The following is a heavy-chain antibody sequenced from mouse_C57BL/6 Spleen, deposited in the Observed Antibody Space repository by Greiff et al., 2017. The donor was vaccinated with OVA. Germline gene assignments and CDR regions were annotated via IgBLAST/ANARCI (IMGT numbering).Heavy chain of an antibody. D-gene: IGHD2-2*01. V-gene: IGHV3-6*01. CDR3: ARPYGYDGYFDV. J-gene: IGHJ1*03. CDR2: ISYDGSN. CDR1: GYSLPRCYY. Sequence: VQLKESRPGLVKPFQSLALTCPVTGYSLPRCYYWKWIRPFSGNKPEWRGYISYDGSNNYNPSLKNRISITRDTSKNQFFLKLNSVTTEDTATYYCARPYGYDGYFDVWGTGTTVTVSS.